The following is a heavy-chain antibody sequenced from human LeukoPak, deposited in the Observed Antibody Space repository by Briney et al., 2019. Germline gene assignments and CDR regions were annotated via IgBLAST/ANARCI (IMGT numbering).Heavy chain of an antibody. J-gene: IGHJ4*02. V-gene: IGHV4-30-2*01. Sequence: SSETLSLTCAVSGGSISSGGYSWSWIRQPPGKGLEWIGYIYHSGSTYYNPSLKSRVTISVDRSKNQFSLKLSSVTAADTAVYYCARALLNLYYFDYWGQGTLVTVSS. CDR2: IYHSGST. CDR1: GGSISSGGYS. CDR3: ARALLNLYYFDY.